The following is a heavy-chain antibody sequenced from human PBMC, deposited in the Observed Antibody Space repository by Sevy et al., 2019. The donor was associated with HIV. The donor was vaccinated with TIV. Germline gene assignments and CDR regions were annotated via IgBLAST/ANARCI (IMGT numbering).Heavy chain of an antibody. D-gene: IGHD6-13*01. CDR1: GFTFSGSA. J-gene: IGHJ6*02. CDR2: IRSKANSYAR. Sequence: GGSLRLSCAASGFTFSGSAMHWVRQASGKGLEWVGRIRSKANSYARAYAASVKGRFTISRDDSKNTAYLQMNSLKTEDTAVYYCTVKQQLESYYYYYGMDVWGQGTTVTVSS. V-gene: IGHV3-73*01. CDR3: TVKQQLESYYYYYGMDV.